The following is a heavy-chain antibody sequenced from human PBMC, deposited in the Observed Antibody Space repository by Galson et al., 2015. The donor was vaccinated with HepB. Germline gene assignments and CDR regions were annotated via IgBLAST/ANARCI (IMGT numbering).Heavy chain of an antibody. D-gene: IGHD3-10*01. CDR2: INPSGGST. V-gene: IGHV1-46*01. CDR3: ARSGSYYYGSGSYYNSGYYYYMDV. J-gene: IGHJ6*03. Sequence: SVKVSCKASGYTFTSYYMHWVRQAPGQGLEWMGIINPSGGSTSYAQKFQGRVTMTRDTSTSTVYMELSSLRSEDTAVYYCARSGSYYYGSGSYYNSGYYYYMDVWGKGTTVTVSS. CDR1: GYTFTSYY.